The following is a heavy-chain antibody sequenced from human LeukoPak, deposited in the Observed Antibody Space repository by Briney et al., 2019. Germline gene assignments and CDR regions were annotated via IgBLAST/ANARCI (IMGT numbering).Heavy chain of an antibody. Sequence: GESLKISCTASGYSFTSYWIGWVRQMPGKGLEWMGIIYPGDSDTRYSPSFQGQVTISADKSISTAYLQWSSLKASDTAMYYCARVYYYDSSGYYLGPIDYWGQGTLVTVSS. CDR2: IYPGDSDT. V-gene: IGHV5-51*01. CDR3: ARVYYYDSSGYYLGPIDY. D-gene: IGHD3-22*01. J-gene: IGHJ4*02. CDR1: GYSFTSYW.